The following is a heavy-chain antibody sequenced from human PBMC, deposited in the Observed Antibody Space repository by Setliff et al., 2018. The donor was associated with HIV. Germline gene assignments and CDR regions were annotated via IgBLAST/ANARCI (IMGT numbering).Heavy chain of an antibody. CDR3: ARIPSDNDSSWLPWYFDR. Sequence: SETLSLTCAVSGDSISSSSFYWGWVRQPPGKGLEWIGTIYYSGSTYYSPSLKRRLTISVDTSKNQLSLKLSSVTAADTAVYYCARIPSDNDSSWLPWYFDRWGRGTRGTVSS. V-gene: IGHV4-39*01. CDR2: IYYSGST. D-gene: IGHD6-13*01. J-gene: IGHJ2*01. CDR1: GDSISSSSFY.